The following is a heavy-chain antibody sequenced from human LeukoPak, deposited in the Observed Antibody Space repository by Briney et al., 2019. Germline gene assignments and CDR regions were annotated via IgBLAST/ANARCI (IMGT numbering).Heavy chain of an antibody. D-gene: IGHD5-12*01. Sequence: PSETLSLTCTVSGGSFSGYLWGWIRQPPGKGLEWIGEINYNGENTNYNPSLKSRVTMSVDTSKNQFSLKLSSVTAADTAVYYCAIRPMGLRLRWGSWGQGTLVTVSS. V-gene: IGHV4-34*01. CDR3: AIRPMGLRLRWGS. J-gene: IGHJ4*02. CDR1: GGSFSGYL. CDR2: INYNGENT.